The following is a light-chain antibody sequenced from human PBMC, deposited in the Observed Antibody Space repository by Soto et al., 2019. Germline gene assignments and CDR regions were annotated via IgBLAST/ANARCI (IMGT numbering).Light chain of an antibody. Sequence: SVLTQPASVSGSPGQSITISCTGTSSDVGGYNYVSWYQQHPGKAPKLMIYEVSNRPSGVSNRFSGSKSGNTASLTISGLQAEDEADYYCSSYTSSSTLEVFGTGTKVT. CDR1: SSDVGGYNY. V-gene: IGLV2-14*01. CDR3: SSYTSSSTLEV. J-gene: IGLJ1*01. CDR2: EVS.